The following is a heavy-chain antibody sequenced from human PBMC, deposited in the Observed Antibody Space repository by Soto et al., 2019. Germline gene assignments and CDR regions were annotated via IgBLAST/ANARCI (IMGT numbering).Heavy chain of an antibody. J-gene: IGHJ4*02. CDR2: INASGGRT. CDR3: GRILPPATFDY. V-gene: IGHV1-46*03. D-gene: IGHD2-21*02. CDR1: GYTFTSYY. Sequence: QVQLVQSGAEVKKPGASVKVSCKASGYTFTSYYVHWIRQAPGQGLEWMGIINASGGRTTYAPKYQRRVNMTRDTSTSTVYMGLSSLTSEDTATYFCGRILPPATFDYWGQGTLVTVSS.